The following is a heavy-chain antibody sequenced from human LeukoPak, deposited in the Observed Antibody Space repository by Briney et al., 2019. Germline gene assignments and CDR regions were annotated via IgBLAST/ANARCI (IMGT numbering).Heavy chain of an antibody. CDR1: GGSFSGYY. J-gene: IGHJ4*02. CDR3: ARLTSYPTMVRGVAPNFDY. D-gene: IGHD3-10*01. Sequence: SETLSLTCAAYGGSFSGYYWSWIRQPPGKGLEWIGEINHSGSTNYNPSLKSRVTISVDTSKNQFSLKLSSVTAADTAVYYCARLTSYPTMVRGVAPNFDYWGQGTLVTVSS. CDR2: INHSGST. V-gene: IGHV4-34*01.